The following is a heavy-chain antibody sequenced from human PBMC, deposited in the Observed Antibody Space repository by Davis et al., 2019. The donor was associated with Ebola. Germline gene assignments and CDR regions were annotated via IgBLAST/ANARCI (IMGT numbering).Heavy chain of an antibody. D-gene: IGHD6-6*01. Sequence: GESLKISCAASGFTFSSYAMSWVRQAPGKGLEWVSAISGSGGSTYYADSVKGRFTISRDNSKNTLYLQMNSLRAEDTAVYYCAKGALEYSSSSSFDYWGQGTLVTVSS. CDR2: ISGSGGST. CDR1: GFTFSSYA. V-gene: IGHV3-23*01. J-gene: IGHJ4*02. CDR3: AKGALEYSSSSSFDY.